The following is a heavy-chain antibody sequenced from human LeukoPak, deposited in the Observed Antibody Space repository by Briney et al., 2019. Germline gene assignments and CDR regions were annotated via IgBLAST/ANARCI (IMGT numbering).Heavy chain of an antibody. V-gene: IGHV3-23*01. CDR1: GFTFSSYA. D-gene: IGHD5-18*01. J-gene: IGHJ4*02. Sequence: GGSLRLSXAASGFTFSSYAMSWVGQAPGKGMEWVSAISGSGGSTYYADSVKGRFTISRDNSKNTLYLQMNSLRAEDTAVYYCAKVGGYSYGYPDYWGQGTLVTVSS. CDR2: ISGSGGST. CDR3: AKVGGYSYGYPDY.